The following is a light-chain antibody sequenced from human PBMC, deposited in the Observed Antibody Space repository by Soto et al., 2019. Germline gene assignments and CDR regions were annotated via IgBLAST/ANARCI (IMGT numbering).Light chain of an antibody. J-gene: IGKJ4*01. V-gene: IGKV3-11*01. CDR3: QQRSDWPST. CDR1: QSVSSY. CDR2: DAS. Sequence: EIVLTQSPATLSLSPGERATLSCRASQSVSSYLAWYQQKPGQAPRLLIYDASNRATGIPARFSGSGSGKGLPSPHNHLKPYEFAVYYCQQRSDWPSTFGGGTKVQIK.